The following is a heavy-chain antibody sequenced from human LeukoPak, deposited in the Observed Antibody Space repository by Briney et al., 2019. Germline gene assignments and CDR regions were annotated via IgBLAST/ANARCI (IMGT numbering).Heavy chain of an antibody. V-gene: IGHV3-23*01. CDR1: GFTFSSCA. CDR3: AKEPDYGDYFDY. D-gene: IGHD4-17*01. CDR2: ISGSGGRT. Sequence: PGGSLRLSCAASGFTFSSCAMSWVRQAPGKGLECVSAISGSGGRTFYADSVKGRFSISRDTSKNTLYLQMNSLRAEDTAVYYCAKEPDYGDYFDYWGQGTLVTVSS. J-gene: IGHJ4*02.